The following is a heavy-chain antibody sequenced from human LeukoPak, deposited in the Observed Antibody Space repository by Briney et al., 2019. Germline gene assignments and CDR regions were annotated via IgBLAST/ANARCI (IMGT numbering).Heavy chain of an antibody. CDR3: ARVSPLFDY. Sequence: SETLSLTCTVSGGSITNNYWSWIRQTPGKGLEWIGYIYYSGTTTYNPSLKSRVTISIDTSKNQFSLKLSSVTAADTAVYYCARVSPLFDYWGQGTLVTVSS. CDR1: GGSITNNY. D-gene: IGHD3-16*02. J-gene: IGHJ4*02. V-gene: IGHV4-59*08. CDR2: IYYSGTT.